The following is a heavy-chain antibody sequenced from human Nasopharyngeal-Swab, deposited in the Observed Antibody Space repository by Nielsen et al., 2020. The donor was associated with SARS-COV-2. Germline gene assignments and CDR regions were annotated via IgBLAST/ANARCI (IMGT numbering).Heavy chain of an antibody. D-gene: IGHD2/OR15-2a*01. Sequence: PGKGLEWIGEINHSGSTNYNPSLKSRVTISVDTSKNQFSLKLGSVTAADTAVYYCARGKRSNYFRVSPPNWFDPWGQGTLVTVSS. CDR3: ARGKRSNYFRVSPPNWFDP. V-gene: IGHV4-34*01. J-gene: IGHJ5*02. CDR2: INHSGST.